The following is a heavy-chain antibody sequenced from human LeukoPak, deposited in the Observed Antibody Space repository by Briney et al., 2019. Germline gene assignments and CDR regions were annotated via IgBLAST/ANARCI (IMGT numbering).Heavy chain of an antibody. J-gene: IGHJ4*02. D-gene: IGHD3-16*01. CDR2: ITSKANGGTT. CDR1: GFTFGDYA. CDR3: TSVVGDYVWENYFDY. V-gene: IGHV3-49*03. Sequence: GGSLGLSCTASGFTFGDYAMSWFRQAPGKGLEWVNLITSKANGGTTEYAASVKGRFTISRDDSKSIAYLQMNSLKTEDTAVYYCTSVVGDYVWENYFDYWGQGTLVTVSS.